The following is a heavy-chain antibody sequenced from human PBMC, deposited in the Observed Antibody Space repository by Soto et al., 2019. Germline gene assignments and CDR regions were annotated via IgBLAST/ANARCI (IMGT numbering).Heavy chain of an antibody. V-gene: IGHV4-4*07. Sequence: NPSETLSLTCTVSGGSITDYSWVWIRQPAGKGLEWIGRIFSSGSTNYNPSLKGRITMSLDTSKNQFSLKLNSATATDTAVYFCARDQGVVVTADNWFDPWGQGXLVTVYS. CDR1: GGSITDYS. D-gene: IGHD2-21*02. CDR2: IFSSGST. J-gene: IGHJ5*02. CDR3: ARDQGVVVTADNWFDP.